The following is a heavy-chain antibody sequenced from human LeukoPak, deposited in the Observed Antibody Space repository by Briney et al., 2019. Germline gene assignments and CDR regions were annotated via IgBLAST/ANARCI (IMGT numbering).Heavy chain of an antibody. Sequence: PSQTLSLTCTVSGGSISSGDYYWSWIRQPPGRGLEWIGYIYYSGSTYYNPSLKSRLTISVDTSKNQFSLKLSSVVAADTAVYYCARVKYTTRPFDYWVQGTLVTVSS. CDR2: IYYSGST. CDR1: GGSISSGDYY. V-gene: IGHV4-30-4*08. D-gene: IGHD1-1*01. J-gene: IGHJ4*02. CDR3: ARVKYTTRPFDY.